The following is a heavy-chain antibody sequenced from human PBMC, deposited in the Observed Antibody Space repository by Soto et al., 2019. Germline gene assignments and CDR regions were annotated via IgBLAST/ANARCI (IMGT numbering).Heavy chain of an antibody. CDR1: GFTFSSYG. D-gene: IGHD4-17*01. CDR3: ARDGTVTTYYYSYGMDV. J-gene: IGHJ6*02. Sequence: QVQLVESGGGVVQPGRSLRLSCAASGFTFSSYGMHWVRQAPGKGLEWVAVIWYDGSNKYYADSVKGRFTISRDNSQNTLYLQMNSLRGEDTAVYYCARDGTVTTYYYSYGMDVWGQGTTVTVSS. CDR2: IWYDGSNK. V-gene: IGHV3-33*01.